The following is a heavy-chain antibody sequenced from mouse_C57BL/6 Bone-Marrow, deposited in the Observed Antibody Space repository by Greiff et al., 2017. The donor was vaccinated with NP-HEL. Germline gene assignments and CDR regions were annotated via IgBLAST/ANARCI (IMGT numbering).Heavy chain of an antibody. CDR1: GYAFSSSW. Sequence: QVQLQQSGPELVKPGASVKISCKASGYAFSSSWMNWVKQRPGKGLEWIGRIYPGDGDTNYNGKFKGKATLTADKSSSTAYMQLSSLTSEDSAVYFCARGGVAPFAYWAQGTLVTVSA. CDR2: IYPGDGDT. J-gene: IGHJ3*01. CDR3: ARGGVAPFAY. D-gene: IGHD1-3*01. V-gene: IGHV1-82*01.